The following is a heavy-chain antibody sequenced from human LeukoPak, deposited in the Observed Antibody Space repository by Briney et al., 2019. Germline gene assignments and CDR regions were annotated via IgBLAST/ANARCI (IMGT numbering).Heavy chain of an antibody. CDR1: GFTFSSYG. CDR3: AWMVRGVNALDY. J-gene: IGHJ4*02. V-gene: IGHV3-23*01. CDR2: ISGSGGST. Sequence: GGSLRLSCAASGFTFSSYGMSWVRQAPGKGLEWVSAISGSGGSTYYADSVKGRFTISRDNSKNTLYLQMNSLRAEDTAVYYCAWMVRGVNALDYWGQGTLVTVSS. D-gene: IGHD3-10*01.